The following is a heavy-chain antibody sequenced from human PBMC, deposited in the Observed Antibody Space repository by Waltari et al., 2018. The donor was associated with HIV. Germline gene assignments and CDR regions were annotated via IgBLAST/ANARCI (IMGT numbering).Heavy chain of an antibody. V-gene: IGHV3-15*01. CDR3: TTVLYDGGGMDV. Sequence: EVQLVESGGGLVKPGGSLRLSCAASGFTFSDAWMSWVRQAPGKGLEWVGRIKTKTDGGTTDSPAPVKGRFTISRDDSKNTLYLQMNSLKTEDTAVYYCTTVLYDGGGMDVWGQGTMVTVSS. J-gene: IGHJ6*02. CDR1: GFTFSDAW. D-gene: IGHD3-22*01. CDR2: IKTKTDGGTT.